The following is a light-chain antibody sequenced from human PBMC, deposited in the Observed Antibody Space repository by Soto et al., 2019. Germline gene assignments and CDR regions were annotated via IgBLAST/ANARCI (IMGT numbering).Light chain of an antibody. CDR3: QQRANWLT. V-gene: IGKV3-11*01. CDR1: QSIGRY. J-gene: IGKJ4*01. Sequence: EIVLTQSPATLSLSPGERVTISCRASQSIGRYLAWYQHKPGQAPRLLIYDASNRSTGIPARFSGSGSGTDFTLTISSLEPEDFADYYCQQRANWLTFGGGTKVEIK. CDR2: DAS.